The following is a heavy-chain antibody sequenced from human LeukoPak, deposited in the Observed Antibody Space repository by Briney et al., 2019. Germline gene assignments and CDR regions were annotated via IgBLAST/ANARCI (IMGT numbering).Heavy chain of an antibody. CDR3: ARCKIGVDAFDI. CDR2: INWNGGST. J-gene: IGHJ3*02. D-gene: IGHD2-8*01. V-gene: IGHV3-20*04. CDR1: GFTFDDYG. Sequence: GGSLRLSCAASGFTFDDYGMSWVRQAPGKGLEWVSGINWNGGSTGYADSVKGRFTISRDNAKNSLYLQMNSLSAEDTALYYRARCKIGVDAFDIWGQGTMVTVSS.